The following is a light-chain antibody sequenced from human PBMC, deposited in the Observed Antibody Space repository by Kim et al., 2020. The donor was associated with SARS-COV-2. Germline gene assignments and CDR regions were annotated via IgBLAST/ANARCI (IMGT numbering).Light chain of an antibody. J-gene: IGKJ4*01. CDR1: QSVLHISTSKNH. Sequence: DIVMTQSPDSLAVSLGERATIKCKSSQSVLHISTSKNHLAWYQQKPGKPPELLLYWASSRKFGVPDRFSGGWSGTDFTLNISSLQPEDVVVYYCQQKYSTPLTFGGGTKVDIK. CDR3: QQKYSTPLT. V-gene: IGKV4-1*01. CDR2: WAS.